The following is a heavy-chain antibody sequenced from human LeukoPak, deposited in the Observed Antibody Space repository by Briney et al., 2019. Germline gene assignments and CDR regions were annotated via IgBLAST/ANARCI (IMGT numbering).Heavy chain of an antibody. CDR2: ISLGNT. CDR1: GDTLSTYY. CDR3: ARDKRHSYGKYFDP. J-gene: IGHJ4*02. Sequence: PSETLSLTCSLSGDTLSTYYWNWIRQTPGRELEWIGHISLGNTEYNPSLKSRVTISVDTSKNEFYLRLTSVTAADTALYFCARDKRHSYGKYFDPWSQGTLVSVSS. V-gene: IGHV4-59*12. D-gene: IGHD5-18*01.